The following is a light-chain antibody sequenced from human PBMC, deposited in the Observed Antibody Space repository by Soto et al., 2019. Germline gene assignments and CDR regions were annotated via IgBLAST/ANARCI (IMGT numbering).Light chain of an antibody. CDR3: QQYGNSPYT. J-gene: IGKJ2*01. V-gene: IGKV3-20*01. CDR2: GAS. Sequence: IVLTQSPGTLSLSPGERATLSCRASQSVSSSHLAWYQQKPGQAPRLLIYGASSRATGIPDRFSGSGSGTDFTLTISRLEPEDFAVYYCQQYGNSPYTFGQGTKVEIK. CDR1: QSVSSSH.